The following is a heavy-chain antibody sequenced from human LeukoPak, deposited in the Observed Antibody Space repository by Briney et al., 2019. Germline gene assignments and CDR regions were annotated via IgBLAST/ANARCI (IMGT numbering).Heavy chain of an antibody. Sequence: GGSLTLSCAGSGFSFSTYSMNWGRQAPGKGLEWVSGITGSGANTYYADSVKGRFTISRDNSKNTLYLRMNSLRAEDTAVYYCYYYDSSGFYPQTKIDYWGQGTLVTVSS. V-gene: IGHV3-23*01. CDR1: GFSFSTYS. CDR3: YYYDSSGFYPQTKIDY. D-gene: IGHD3-22*01. CDR2: ITGSGANT. J-gene: IGHJ4*02.